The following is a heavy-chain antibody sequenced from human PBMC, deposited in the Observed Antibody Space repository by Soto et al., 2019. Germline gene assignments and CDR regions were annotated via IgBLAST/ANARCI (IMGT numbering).Heavy chain of an antibody. CDR1: GGTFSSYT. CDR3: ASQEPVAGTHYFDY. J-gene: IGHJ4*02. CDR2: IIPILGVA. Sequence: QVQLVQSGAEVKKPGSSVKVSCKASGGTFSSYTISWVRQAPGQGLEWMGRIIPILGVANYAQKFQGRVTITAEKSTSTAYMELSSLRSEDTAVYYCASQEPVAGTHYFDYWGQGTLVTVSS. D-gene: IGHD6-19*01. V-gene: IGHV1-69*02.